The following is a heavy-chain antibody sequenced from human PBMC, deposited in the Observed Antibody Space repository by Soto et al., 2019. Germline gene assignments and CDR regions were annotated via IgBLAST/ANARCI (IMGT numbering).Heavy chain of an antibody. Sequence: EVQLVESGGGLVKPGGSLRLSCAASGFTFSSYTMNWVRQAPGKGLEWVSAISGSFGYIYYADSAKGRFTISRDNAKNALYMQMNNLRAEDTAVYFFARDPSGGRPGFDYWGQGTLVTVSS. J-gene: IGHJ4*02. CDR2: ISGSFGYI. CDR3: ARDPSGGRPGFDY. V-gene: IGHV3-21*06. CDR1: GFTFSSYT. D-gene: IGHD3-3*01.